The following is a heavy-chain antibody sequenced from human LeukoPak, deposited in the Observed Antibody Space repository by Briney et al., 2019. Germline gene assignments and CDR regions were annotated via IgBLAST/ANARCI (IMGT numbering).Heavy chain of an antibody. CDR1: GYTFTGYY. CDR3: ARDFKVYSSSSGLGY. Sequence: ASVKVSCKASGYTFTGYYMHWVRQAPGQGLEWMGWINPNSGGTNYAQKFQGRVTMTRDTSISTAYMELSRLRSDDTAVYYCARDFKVYSSSSGLGYWGQGTLVTVSS. V-gene: IGHV1-2*02. D-gene: IGHD6-6*01. CDR2: INPNSGGT. J-gene: IGHJ4*02.